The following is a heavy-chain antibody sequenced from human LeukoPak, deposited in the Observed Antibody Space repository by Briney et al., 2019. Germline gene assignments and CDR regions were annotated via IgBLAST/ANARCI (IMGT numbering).Heavy chain of an antibody. J-gene: IGHJ6*04. D-gene: IGHD2-2*01. CDR2: IISSSSYI. CDR1: GFTFSSYS. V-gene: IGHV3-21*01. Sequence: GGSLRLSCAASGFTFSSYSMNWVRQAPGKGREWVSSIISSSSYIYYADSVKGRFTISRDNAKNSLYLQMNSLRAEDTAVYYCARAGLENIVVVPAVGVWGKGTTVTVSS. CDR3: ARAGLENIVVVPAVGV.